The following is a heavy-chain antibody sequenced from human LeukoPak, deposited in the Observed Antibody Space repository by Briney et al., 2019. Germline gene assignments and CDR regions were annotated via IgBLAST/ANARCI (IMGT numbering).Heavy chain of an antibody. Sequence: SETLSLTCAVSGGSISSSNWWSWVRQPPGKGLEWIGEIYHSGSTNYNPSLKSRVTISLDKSKNQFSLKLSSVTAADTAVYYCARVFVVSAAAGNFYYFDYWAREPWSPSPQ. V-gene: IGHV4-4*02. CDR2: IYHSGST. CDR1: GGSISSSNW. J-gene: IGHJ4*02. D-gene: IGHD6-13*01. CDR3: ARVFVVSAAAGNFYYFDY.